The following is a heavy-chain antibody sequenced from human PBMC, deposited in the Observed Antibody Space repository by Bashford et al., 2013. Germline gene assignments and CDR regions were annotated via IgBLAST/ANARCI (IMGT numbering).Heavy chain of an antibody. J-gene: IGHJ6*02. CDR3: ARDNLVLEHYYYYGMDV. CDR1: GFTFSSYS. D-gene: IGHD2-8*01. V-gene: IGHV3-21*01. CDR2: ISSSSSYI. Sequence: GGSLRLSCAASGFTFSSYSMNWVRQAPGKGLEWVSSISSSSSYIYYADSVKGRFTISRDNAKNSLYLQMNSLRAEDTAVYYCARDNLVLEHYYYYGMDVWGQGTTVTVSS.